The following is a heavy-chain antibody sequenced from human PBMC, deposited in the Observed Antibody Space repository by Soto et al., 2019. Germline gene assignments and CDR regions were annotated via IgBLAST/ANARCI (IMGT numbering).Heavy chain of an antibody. CDR1: GGSISSSSYY. CDR2: IYYSGST. CDR3: ARPGRRIAAAEDAFDI. Sequence: SETLSLTCTVSGGSISSSSYYWGWIRQPPGKGLEWIGSIYYSGSTYYNPSLKSRVTISVDTSKNQFSLKLSSVTAADTAVYYCARPGRRIAAAEDAFDIWGQGTMVTVSS. D-gene: IGHD6-13*01. V-gene: IGHV4-39*01. J-gene: IGHJ3*02.